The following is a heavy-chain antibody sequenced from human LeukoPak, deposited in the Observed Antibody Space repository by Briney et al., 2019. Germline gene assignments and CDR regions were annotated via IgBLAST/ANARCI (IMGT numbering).Heavy chain of an antibody. CDR3: ARDYSGSYYYYYMDV. CDR1: GGSISSYY. J-gene: IGHJ6*03. CDR2: IYYSGST. Sequence: PSETLSLTCTVSGGSISSYYRSWIRQPPGKGLEWIGYIYYSGSTNYNPSLKSRLTISVDTSKNQFSLKLSSVTAADTAAYYCARDYSGSYYYYYMDVWGKGTTVTVSS. V-gene: IGHV4-59*01. D-gene: IGHD1-26*01.